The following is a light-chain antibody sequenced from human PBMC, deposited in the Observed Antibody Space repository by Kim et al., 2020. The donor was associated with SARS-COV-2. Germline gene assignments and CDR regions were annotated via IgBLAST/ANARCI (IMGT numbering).Light chain of an antibody. V-gene: IGLV3-1*01. CDR1: KLGDKY. CDR3: QAWDSSTLS. CDR2: QDS. J-gene: IGLJ7*01. Sequence: SYELTQPPSVSVSPGQTASITCSGDKLGDKYACWYQQKPGQSPVLVIYQDSKRPSGIPERFSGSNSGNTATLTISGTQAMDEADYYCQAWDSSTLSFGGGPRSTSS.